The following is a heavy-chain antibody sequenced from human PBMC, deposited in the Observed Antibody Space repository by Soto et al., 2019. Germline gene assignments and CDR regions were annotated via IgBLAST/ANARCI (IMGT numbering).Heavy chain of an antibody. J-gene: IGHJ4*02. D-gene: IGHD2-15*01. CDR1: GFTFSKYS. Sequence: GGSLRLSCAASGFTFSKYSMNWVRQAPGKGLEWVSYISDSGDSMYYADSVKGRFTISRDNSKNTLYLQMNSLRAEDTAVYYCARDWACSGGSCYGEFDYWGQGTLVTVSS. V-gene: IGHV3-48*01. CDR2: ISDSGDSM. CDR3: ARDWACSGGSCYGEFDY.